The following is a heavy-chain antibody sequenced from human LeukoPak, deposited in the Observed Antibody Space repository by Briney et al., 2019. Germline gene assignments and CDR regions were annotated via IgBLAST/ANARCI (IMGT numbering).Heavy chain of an antibody. Sequence: PGGSLRLSCAASGFTFSTYVMHWVRQAPGKGLQWVAVILYDGSNKYYADSVKGRFIISRDNSKNTLYLQVNSLTAEDTAVYYCARVVAGSVYNCGMDVWGQGTTVTVSS. J-gene: IGHJ6*02. CDR1: GFTFSTYV. CDR3: ARVVAGSVYNCGMDV. CDR2: ILYDGSNK. V-gene: IGHV3-30*01. D-gene: IGHD6-19*01.